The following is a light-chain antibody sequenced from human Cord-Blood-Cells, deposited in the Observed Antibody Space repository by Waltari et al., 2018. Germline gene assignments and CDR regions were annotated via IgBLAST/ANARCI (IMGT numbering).Light chain of an antibody. V-gene: IGKV1-39*01. CDR2: AAS. Sequence: ETKLTQPPSSLSASLGAKVTITCRASQSISSDLNGYQQKPGKAPKLLIYAASSLQSGVPSRFSGSGSGTDFTLIISSLQPEDFATYYCQQSYSTLRSYTFGQGTKLEIK. CDR1: QSISSD. CDR3: QQSYSTLRSYT. J-gene: IGKJ2*01.